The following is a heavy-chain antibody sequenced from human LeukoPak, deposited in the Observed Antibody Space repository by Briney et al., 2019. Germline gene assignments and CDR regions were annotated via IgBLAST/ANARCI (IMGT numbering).Heavy chain of an antibody. CDR2: ISSSSSTI. D-gene: IGHD6-13*01. Sequence: PGGSLRLSCAASGFTFSSYSMNWVRQAPGKGLEWVSYISSSSSTIYYADSVKGRFTISRDNAKNSLYLQMNSLRAEDTAVYYCVSIAAAGTIYCYYHMDVWGKGTTATVSS. CDR1: GFTFSSYS. J-gene: IGHJ6*03. V-gene: IGHV3-48*01. CDR3: VSIAAAGTIYCYYHMDV.